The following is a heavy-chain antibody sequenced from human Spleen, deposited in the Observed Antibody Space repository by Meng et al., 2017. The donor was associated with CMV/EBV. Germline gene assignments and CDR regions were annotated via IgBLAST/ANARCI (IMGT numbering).Heavy chain of an antibody. Sequence: SLKISCAAPGFTFDDYAMHWVRQAPGKGLEWVSGISWNGGGVGYADSVKGRFTISRDNAKKSLYLQMNSLRAEDTAFYYCAKDWDSNYLGYFDYWGQGTLVTVSS. CDR1: GFTFDDYA. J-gene: IGHJ4*02. V-gene: IGHV3-9*01. D-gene: IGHD4-11*01. CDR3: AKDWDSNYLGYFDY. CDR2: ISWNGGGV.